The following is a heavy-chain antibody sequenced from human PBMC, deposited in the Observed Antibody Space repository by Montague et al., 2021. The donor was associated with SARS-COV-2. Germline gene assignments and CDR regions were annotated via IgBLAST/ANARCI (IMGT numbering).Heavy chain of an antibody. J-gene: IGHJ6*02. CDR2: LYHWGGT. CDR1: GGSINSSNW. Sequence: SETLSLTCVVSGGSINSSNWWSWVRQPPGKGLEWIGELYHWGGTNYNPPLKSRGPISIDKSTNQLSLKLSSVTAADTAVDYCARFLRFCSVPNSYYSGMDVWGQGTTVTVSS. D-gene: IGHD2-15*01. V-gene: IGHV4-4*02. CDR3: ARFLRFCSVPNSYYSGMDV.